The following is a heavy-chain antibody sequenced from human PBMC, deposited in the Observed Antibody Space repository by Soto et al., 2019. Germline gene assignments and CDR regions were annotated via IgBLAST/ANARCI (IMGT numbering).Heavy chain of an antibody. CDR2: VYYRGRS. J-gene: IGHJ4*02. V-gene: IGHV4-39*01. CDR3: VSQRTSVLTQAYFDY. CDR1: GGSVINSNYC. D-gene: IGHD2-8*01. Sequence: SETLSLTCTVSGGSVINSNYCCLCIRQSPWNGLEWIGSVYYRGRSYSKSSVKSRVTISVDTSKNQFSLNLNSVTASDTAVYYCVSQRTSVLTQAYFDYWGPGALVTVSS.